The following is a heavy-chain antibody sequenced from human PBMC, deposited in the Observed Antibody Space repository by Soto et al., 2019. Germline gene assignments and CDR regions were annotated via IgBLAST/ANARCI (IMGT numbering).Heavy chain of an antibody. CDR2: IYYSGST. Sequence: SETLSLTCTVSGGSISSSSYYWGWIRQPPGKGLEWIGSIYYSGSTYYNPSLKSRVTISVDTSKNQFSLKLSSVTAADTAVYYCARHFPKHNSGWLPFDYWGQGTLVTVSS. D-gene: IGHD6-19*01. V-gene: IGHV4-39*01. CDR3: ARHFPKHNSGWLPFDY. J-gene: IGHJ4*02. CDR1: GGSISSSSYY.